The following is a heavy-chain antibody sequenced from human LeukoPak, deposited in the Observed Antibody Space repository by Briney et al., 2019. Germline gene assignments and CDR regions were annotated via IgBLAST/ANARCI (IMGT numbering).Heavy chain of an antibody. Sequence: GGSLRLSCAASGFTFSSYSMNWVRQAPGKGLEWVSSISSSSSYIYYADSVKGRFTISRDNAKNSLYLQMNSLRAEDTAVYYCARDRYDFWSGYYMRPLTDYWGQGTLVTVSS. CDR1: GFTFSSYS. D-gene: IGHD3-3*01. CDR3: ARDRYDFWSGYYMRPLTDY. V-gene: IGHV3-21*01. J-gene: IGHJ4*02. CDR2: ISSSSSYI.